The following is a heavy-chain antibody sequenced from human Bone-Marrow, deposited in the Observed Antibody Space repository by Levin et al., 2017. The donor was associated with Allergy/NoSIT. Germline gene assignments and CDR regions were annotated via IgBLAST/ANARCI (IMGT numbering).Heavy chain of an antibody. J-gene: IGHJ6*02. CDR2: ISSSSSYI. CDR1: GFTFSSYS. V-gene: IGHV3-21*01. D-gene: IGHD3-10*01. CDR3: ARDLGFILQRRRFGEQDWYYGMDV. Sequence: GESLKISCAASGFTFSSYSMNWVRQAPGKGLEWVSSISSSSSYIYYADSVKGRFTISRDNAKNSLYLQMNSLRAEDTAVYYCARDLGFILQRRRFGEQDWYYGMDVWGQGTTVTVSS.